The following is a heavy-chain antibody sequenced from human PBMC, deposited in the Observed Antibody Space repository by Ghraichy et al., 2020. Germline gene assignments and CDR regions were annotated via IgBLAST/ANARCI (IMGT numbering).Heavy chain of an antibody. CDR3: ARHGYSSSWYAYYYYGMDV. J-gene: IGHJ6*02. CDR2: IYPGDSDT. Sequence: GESLNISCKGSGYSFTSYWIGWVRQMPGKGLEWMGIIYPGDSDTRYSPSFQGQVTISADKSISTAYLQWSSLKVSDTAMYYCARHGYSSSWYAYYYYGMDVWGQGTTVTVSS. CDR1: GYSFTSYW. V-gene: IGHV5-51*01. D-gene: IGHD6-13*01.